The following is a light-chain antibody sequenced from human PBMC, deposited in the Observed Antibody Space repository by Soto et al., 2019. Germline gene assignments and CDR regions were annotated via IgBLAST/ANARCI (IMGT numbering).Light chain of an antibody. CDR2: AVS. J-gene: IGLJ1*01. Sequence: QSFLTQPASVSVSPGQSITISCTGTSSDVGLYDYVSWYQQHPGKAPQLMIYAVSNRPSGVSNRFSASKSGNTASLFISGLQAEDEADYYCSSYTSDSSYVFGSGTKVTVL. CDR3: SSYTSDSSYV. V-gene: IGLV2-14*01. CDR1: SSDVGLYDY.